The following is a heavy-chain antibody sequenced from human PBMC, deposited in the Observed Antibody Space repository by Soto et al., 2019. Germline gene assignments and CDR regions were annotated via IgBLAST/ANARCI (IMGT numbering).Heavy chain of an antibody. CDR3: AKDTVGGYSFWSGYYSDGLDV. CDR1: GFTFDSYA. V-gene: IGHV3-23*01. J-gene: IGHJ3*01. CDR2: ISGSADGT. Sequence: EVKLLESGGGLAQPGGSLRLSCVGSGFTFDSYAISWVRQAPGERLQWIAAISGSADGTDYAHSVRGRFTISRDNAKKTGHLQMDSLRVGDTAVYFCAKDTVGGYSFWSGYYSDGLDVWGQGTLVTVS. D-gene: IGHD3-3*01.